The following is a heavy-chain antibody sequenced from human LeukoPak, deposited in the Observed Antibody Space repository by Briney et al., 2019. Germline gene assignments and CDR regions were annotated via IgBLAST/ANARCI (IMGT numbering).Heavy chain of an antibody. CDR3: ARVYIATGASPPWFDP. V-gene: IGHV4-39*07. J-gene: IGHJ5*02. CDR2: IYYSGST. CDR1: GVSISSSSYY. Sequence: SETLSLTCTVSGVSISSSSYYWGWIRQPPGKGLEWIGSIYYSGSTYYNPSLKSRVTISIDTSKNQFSLKLSSVTAADTAVYYCARVYIATGASPPWFDPWGQGTLVTVSS. D-gene: IGHD6-13*01.